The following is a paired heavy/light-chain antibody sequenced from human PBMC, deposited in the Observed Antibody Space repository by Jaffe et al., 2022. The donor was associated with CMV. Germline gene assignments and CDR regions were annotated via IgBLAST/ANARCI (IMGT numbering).Heavy chain of an antibody. V-gene: IGHV4-39*01. J-gene: IGHJ6*03. CDR1: GGSISSSSYY. CDR3: ARLDYYDSRVYYYYYMDV. Sequence: QLQLQESGPGLVKPSETLSLTCTVSGGSISSSSYYWGWIRQPPGKGLEWIGSIYYSGSTYYNPSLKSRVTISVDTSKNQFSLKLSSVTAADTAVYYCARLDYYDSRVYYYYYMDVWGKGTTVTVSS. D-gene: IGHD3-22*01. CDR2: IYYSGST.
Light chain of an antibody. CDR1: SSNIGSNT. CDR2: SNN. CDR3: AAWDDSLNGSSYV. V-gene: IGLV1-44*01. J-gene: IGLJ1*01. Sequence: QSVLTQPPSASGTPGQRVTISCSGSSSNIGSNTVNWYQQLPGTAPKLLIYSNNQRPSGVPDRFSGSKSGTSASLAISGLQSEDEADYYCAAWDDSLNGSSYVFGTGTKVTVL.